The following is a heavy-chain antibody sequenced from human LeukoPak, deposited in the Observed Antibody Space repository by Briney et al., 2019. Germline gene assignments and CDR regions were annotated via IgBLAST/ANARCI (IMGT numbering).Heavy chain of an antibody. Sequence: SVKVSCKASGDTSGRYGISWVRQAPGQGLEWMGRVIPMFGVTKYVEKFQGRVTITADTSTSTVYMELSSLTSEDTAVYFCAREGGEFCTGGACHHWYFDLWGRGTLVTVSS. D-gene: IGHD2-8*02. CDR3: AREGGEFCTGGACHHWYFDL. J-gene: IGHJ2*01. CDR1: GDTSGRYG. CDR2: VIPMFGVT. V-gene: IGHV1-69*04.